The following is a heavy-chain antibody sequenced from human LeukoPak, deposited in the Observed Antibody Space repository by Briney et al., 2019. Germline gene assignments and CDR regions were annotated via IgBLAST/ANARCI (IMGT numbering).Heavy chain of an antibody. CDR2: ISSTSTYI. CDR3: ARGLAAAGTRGPY. J-gene: IGHJ4*02. D-gene: IGHD6-13*01. V-gene: IGHV3-21*01. Sequence: GGSLRLSCTASGFTFGDFALSWFRQAPGKGLEWVSSISSTSTYIYYADSVKGRFTISRDNAKNSVYLQMNSLRAEDTALYYCARGLAAAGTRGPYWGQGTLVTVSS. CDR1: GFTFGDFA.